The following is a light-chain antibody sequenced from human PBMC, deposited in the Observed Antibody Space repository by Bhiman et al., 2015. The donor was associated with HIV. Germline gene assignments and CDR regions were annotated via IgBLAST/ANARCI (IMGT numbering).Light chain of an antibody. CDR3: SSYISSSTLYV. CDR2: DVS. CDR1: SSAVGGYNY. V-gene: IGLV2-14*03. Sequence: QSALTQPASVSGSPGQSITISCTGTSSAVGGYNYVSWYQQHPGKAPKLMIYDVSNRPSGVSNRFSGSKSGNTASLTISGLQAEDEADYYCSSYISSSTLYVFGSGTKVTVL. J-gene: IGLJ1*01.